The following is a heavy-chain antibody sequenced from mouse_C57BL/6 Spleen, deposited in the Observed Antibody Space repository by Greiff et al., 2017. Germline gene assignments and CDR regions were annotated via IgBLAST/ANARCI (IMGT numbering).Heavy chain of an antibody. CDR3: ARGHYYYGSSPDY. V-gene: IGHV1-42*01. CDR2: INPSTGGT. Sequence: VQLQQSGPELVKPGASVKISCKASGYSFTGYYMNWVKQSPEKSLEWIGEINPSTGGTTYNQKFKAKATLTVDKSSSTAYMQLKSLTSEDSAVYYCARGHYYYGSSPDYWGKGTTLTVSS. J-gene: IGHJ2*01. CDR1: GYSFTGYY. D-gene: IGHD1-1*01.